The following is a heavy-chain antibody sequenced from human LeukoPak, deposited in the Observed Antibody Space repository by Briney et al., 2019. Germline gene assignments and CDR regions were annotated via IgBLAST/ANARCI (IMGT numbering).Heavy chain of an antibody. J-gene: IGHJ6*03. CDR2: ISSSGSTI. Sequence: GRSLRLSCAASGFAFNKYAMRSVRQAPGERGGWVSYISSSGSTIYYADPVKGRFTSSSDNAKNSLYLQMNSLRAEDTAVYYCARGRGSSWHGLYYYMDVWGKGTTVTVSS. CDR1: GFAFNKYA. CDR3: ARGRGSSWHGLYYYMDV. V-gene: IGHV3-48*04. D-gene: IGHD6-13*01.